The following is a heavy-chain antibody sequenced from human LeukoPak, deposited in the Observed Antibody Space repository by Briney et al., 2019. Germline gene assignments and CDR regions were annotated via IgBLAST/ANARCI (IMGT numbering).Heavy chain of an antibody. V-gene: IGHV3-48*03. CDR1: GFTFSSYA. J-gene: IGHJ4*02. Sequence: GGSLRPSCAASGFTFSSYAVSWVRQAPGKGLEWVSYISSSGSTIYYADSVKGRFTISRDNAKNSLYLQMNSLRAEDTAVYYCARSAAAGITRFWASNHPDYWGQGTLVTVSS. D-gene: IGHD6-13*01. CDR3: ARSAAAGITRFWASNHPDY. CDR2: ISSSGSTI.